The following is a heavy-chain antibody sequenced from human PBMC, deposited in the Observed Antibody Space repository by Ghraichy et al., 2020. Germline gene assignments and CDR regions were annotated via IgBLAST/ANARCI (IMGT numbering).Heavy chain of an antibody. D-gene: IGHD1-26*01. Sequence: SVKVSCKASGGTFSSYAISWVRQAPGQGLEWMGGIIPIFGTANYAQKFQGRVTITADESTSTAYMELSSLRSEDTAVYYCASGSYLNYYYYYGMDVWGQGTTVTVSS. J-gene: IGHJ6*02. CDR3: ASGSYLNYYYYYGMDV. V-gene: IGHV1-69*13. CDR2: IIPIFGTA. CDR1: GGTFSSYA.